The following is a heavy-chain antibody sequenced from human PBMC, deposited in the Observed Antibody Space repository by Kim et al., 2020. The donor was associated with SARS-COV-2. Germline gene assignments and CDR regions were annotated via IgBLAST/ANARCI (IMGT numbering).Heavy chain of an antibody. Sequence: SETLSLTCTVSGASISTYYWSWIRQPPGRGLEFIGYFFYTGITNYNPSLKSRVTMSVDTSKNQFSLRLSSVTAADTAVYYCARHYGSGTYPLDYWGQGTL. D-gene: IGHD3-10*01. J-gene: IGHJ4*02. CDR1: GASISTYY. CDR2: FFYTGIT. CDR3: ARHYGSGTYPLDY. V-gene: IGHV4-59*01.